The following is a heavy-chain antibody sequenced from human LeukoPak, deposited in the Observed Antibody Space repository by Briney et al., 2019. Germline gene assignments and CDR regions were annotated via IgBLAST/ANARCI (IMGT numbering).Heavy chain of an antibody. CDR3: ARRHGSGSYLRVSYYMDV. Sequence: GGSLRLSCAASGFTFSSYSMNWVRQAPGKRLEWVSYISSSSSTIYYADSVKGRFTISRDNAKNSLYLQMNSLRAEDTAVYYCARRHGSGSYLRVSYYMDVWGKGTTVTVSS. J-gene: IGHJ6*03. CDR1: GFTFSSYS. V-gene: IGHV3-48*01. CDR2: ISSSSSTI. D-gene: IGHD3-10*01.